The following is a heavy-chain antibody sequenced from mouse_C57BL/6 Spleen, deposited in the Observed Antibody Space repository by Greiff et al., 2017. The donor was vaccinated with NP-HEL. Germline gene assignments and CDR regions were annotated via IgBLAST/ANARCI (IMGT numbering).Heavy chain of an antibody. J-gene: IGHJ4*01. CDR3: AREGDVDYAMDY. CDR2: INPDSSTI. CDR1: GIDFSRYW. V-gene: IGHV4-1*01. Sequence: EVQLLESGGGLVQPGGSLKLSCAASGIDFSRYWMSLVRRAPGKGLEWIGEINPDSSTINYAPSLKDKFIISRDNANNTLYLQMSKVRSEDTALYYCAREGDVDYAMDYWGQGTSVTVSS. D-gene: IGHD3-3*01.